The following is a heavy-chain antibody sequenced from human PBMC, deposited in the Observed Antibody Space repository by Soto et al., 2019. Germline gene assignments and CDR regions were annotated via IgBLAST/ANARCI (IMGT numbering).Heavy chain of an antibody. V-gene: IGHV1-69*01. CDR1: GDTFKNCV. Sequence: QVQVVQSGVEVRRPGSSVKVSCKASGDTFKNCVISWVRQAPGQGLEWMGGIIPLFGTTDFAQRFQGRLTITTDESTTTAYMELSRLRSEDTATYCCAAELGFGKLSVVWGQGTTVIFSS. CDR3: AAELGFGKLSVV. J-gene: IGHJ6*02. D-gene: IGHD3-10*01. CDR2: IIPLFGTT.